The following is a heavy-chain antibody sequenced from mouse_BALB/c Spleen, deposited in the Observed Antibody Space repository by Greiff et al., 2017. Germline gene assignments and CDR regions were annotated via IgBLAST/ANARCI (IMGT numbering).Heavy chain of an antibody. J-gene: IGHJ4*01. CDR3: TREAYYRYGAMDY. CDR1: GYSFTSYW. V-gene: IGHV1-5*01. CDR2: IYPGNSDT. D-gene: IGHD2-14*01. Sequence: VQLQQSGTVLARPGASVKMSCKASGYSFTSYWMHWVKHRPGQGLEWIGAIYPGNSDTSYNQKFKGKAKLTAVTSASTAYMELSSLTNEDSAVYYCTREAYYRYGAMDYWGQGTSVTVSS.